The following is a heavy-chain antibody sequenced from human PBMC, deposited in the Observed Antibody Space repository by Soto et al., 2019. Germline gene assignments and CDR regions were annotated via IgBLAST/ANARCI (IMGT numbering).Heavy chain of an antibody. CDR2: ISAYNGNT. Sequence: QVQLVQSGAEVKKPGASVKVSCKASGYTFTSYGISWVRQAPGQGLEWMGWISAYNGNTNYAQKRQGRATMTTDTSTSIAYMELRSLRSDDTAVYYCARGDITIFGVAHIDYWGQGTLVTVSS. CDR1: GYTFTSYG. D-gene: IGHD3-3*01. J-gene: IGHJ4*02. V-gene: IGHV1-18*01. CDR3: ARGDITIFGVAHIDY.